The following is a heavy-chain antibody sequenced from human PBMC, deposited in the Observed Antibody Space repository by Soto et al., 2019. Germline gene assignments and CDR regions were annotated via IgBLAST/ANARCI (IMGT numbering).Heavy chain of an antibody. J-gene: IGHJ5*02. D-gene: IGHD3-22*01. Sequence: SETLSLTCAVSGFSISIVYFLAWIRQPPWKAPECLGSIYHSGTTYYNPSVKGRVTISVDTSKNQFSLKMSSVTAADTAVYYCARASSGYYWFDHWGQGPLVNVAS. CDR1: GFSISIVYF. CDR2: IYHSGTT. V-gene: IGHV4-38-2*01. CDR3: ARASSGYYWFDH.